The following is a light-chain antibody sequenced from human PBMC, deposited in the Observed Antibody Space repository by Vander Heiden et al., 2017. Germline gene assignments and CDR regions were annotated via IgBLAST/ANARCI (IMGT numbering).Light chain of an antibody. J-gene: IGKJ2*01. CDR2: GAS. CDR1: QSVSSSY. CDR3: QQYGSSSYT. V-gene: IGKV3-20*01. Sequence: EIVLKQSPGNLSLSPGERATLSCRASQSVSSSYLAWYQQKPGQAPRLLIYGASSRATGIPDRFSGSGSGTDFTLTISRLEPEDFAVYYCQQYGSSSYTFGQGTKLEIK.